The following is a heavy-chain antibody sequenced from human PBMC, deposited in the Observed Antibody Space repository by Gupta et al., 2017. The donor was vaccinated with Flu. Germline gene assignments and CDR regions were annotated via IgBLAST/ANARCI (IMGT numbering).Heavy chain of an antibody. CDR1: VFTFSTYT. D-gene: IGHD1-26*01. J-gene: IGHJ4*02. Sequence: EVQLVESGGGLVKPGGSLRLSCAASVFTFSTYTMNWVRQAPGKGLEWVSSITYGSTYIYYADSVKGRFTISRDNAKNSLFLQMNSLRAEDTAVYYCARVPYSGSYYEGFDYWGQGTLVTVSS. CDR2: ITYGSTYI. V-gene: IGHV3-21*01. CDR3: ARVPYSGSYYEGFDY.